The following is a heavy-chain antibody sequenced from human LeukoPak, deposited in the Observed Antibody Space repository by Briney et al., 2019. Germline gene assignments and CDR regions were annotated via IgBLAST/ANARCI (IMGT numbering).Heavy chain of an antibody. CDR2: ISGSGGST. D-gene: IGHD6-13*01. CDR1: GFTFSSYA. CDR3: AKDRTGIAAAGTDFDY. Sequence: VGSLRLSCAASGFTFSSYAMSWVRQAPGKGLEWVSAISGSGGSTYYADSVKGRFTISRDNSKNTLYLQMNSLRAEDTAVYYCAKDRTGIAAAGTDFDYWGQGTLVTVSS. J-gene: IGHJ4*02. V-gene: IGHV3-23*01.